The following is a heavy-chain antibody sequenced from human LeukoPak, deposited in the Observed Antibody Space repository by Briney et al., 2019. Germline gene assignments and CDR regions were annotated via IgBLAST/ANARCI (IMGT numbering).Heavy chain of an antibody. CDR3: ARDGALLYMDV. Sequence: SETLSLTCTVSGGSISSGSYYWSWIRQPAGKGLEWIGRIYTSGSTNYNPSLKSRVTISVDTSKNQFSLKLSSVTAADTAVYYCARDGALLYMDVWGKGTTVTVSS. V-gene: IGHV4-61*02. CDR2: IYTSGST. D-gene: IGHD1-26*01. CDR1: GGSISSGSYY. J-gene: IGHJ6*03.